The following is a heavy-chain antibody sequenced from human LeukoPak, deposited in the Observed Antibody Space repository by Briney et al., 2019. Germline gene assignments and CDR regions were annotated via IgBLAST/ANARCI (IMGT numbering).Heavy chain of an antibody. CDR1: GYSISSGYY. CDR3: ARGGSSSSSYGVDY. Sequence: SETLSLTYAVSGYSISSGYYWGWIRQPPGKGLEWIGRIYHSGSTYYNPSLKRRVTISVDTSKNQFSPKLSSVTAADTAVYYCARGGSSSSSYGVDYWGQGTLVTVSS. D-gene: IGHD6-6*01. J-gene: IGHJ4*02. V-gene: IGHV4-38-2*01. CDR2: IYHSGST.